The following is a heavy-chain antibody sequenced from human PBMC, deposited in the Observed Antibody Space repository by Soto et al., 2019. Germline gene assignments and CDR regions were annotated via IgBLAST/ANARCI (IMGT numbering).Heavy chain of an antibody. CDR3: ARDRSGYCSSTSCYGSYYYYGMDV. CDR1: GGSISSGGYY. CDR2: IYYSGST. J-gene: IGHJ6*01. D-gene: IGHD2-2*03. Sequence: QVQLQESGPGLVKPSQTLSLTCTVSGGSISSGGYYWSWIRQHPGKGLEWIGYIYYSGSTYYNPSLKSRVTISVDTSKNQFSLKLSSVTAADTAVYYCARDRSGYCSSTSCYGSYYYYGMDVW. V-gene: IGHV4-31*03.